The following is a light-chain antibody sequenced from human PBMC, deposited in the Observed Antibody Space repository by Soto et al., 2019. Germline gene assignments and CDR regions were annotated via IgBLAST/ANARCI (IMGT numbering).Light chain of an antibody. J-gene: IGLJ1*01. CDR3: SSYTSSSTRV. V-gene: IGLV2-14*01. CDR1: SSDVGGYNY. Sequence: QSALTQPASVSVSPGQSITISCTGTSSDVGGYNYVSWHQQHPGKAPKLMIYEVSNRPSGVSNRFSGSKSGNTASLTISGLQAEDEADYYCSSYTSSSTRVFGTGTKVTVL. CDR2: EVS.